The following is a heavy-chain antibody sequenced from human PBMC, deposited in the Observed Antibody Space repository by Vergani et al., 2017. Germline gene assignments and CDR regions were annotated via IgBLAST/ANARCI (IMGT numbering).Heavy chain of an antibody. CDR3: ARHRTRWAGSSTDYYYYMDV. CDR2: IYYSGSA. D-gene: IGHD2-2*01. J-gene: IGHJ6*03. Sequence: QAQLQESGPGLVKPSQTLSLTRTVSGGSISSGGYYWSWIRQHPGKGLEWIGYIYYSGSAYYNPSLKSRVTLSVDTSKNQFSLKLSSVTAADTAVYYCARHRTRWAGSSTDYYYYMDVWGKGTTVTVSS. V-gene: IGHV4-31*03. CDR1: GGSISSGGYY.